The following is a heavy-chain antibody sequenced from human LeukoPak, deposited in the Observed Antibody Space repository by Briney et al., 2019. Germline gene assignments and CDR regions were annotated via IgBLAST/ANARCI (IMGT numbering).Heavy chain of an antibody. CDR3: AREDPRQQLILDH. CDR1: GGSISSYY. V-gene: IGHV4-59*01. Sequence: KASETLSLTCTVSGGSISSYYWSWIRQPPGKGLEWIGYIYYSGSTNYNPSLKSRVTISVDTSKNQFSLKLSSVTAADTAVYYCAREDPRQQLILDHWGQGTLVTVSS. CDR2: IYYSGST. J-gene: IGHJ4*02. D-gene: IGHD6-13*01.